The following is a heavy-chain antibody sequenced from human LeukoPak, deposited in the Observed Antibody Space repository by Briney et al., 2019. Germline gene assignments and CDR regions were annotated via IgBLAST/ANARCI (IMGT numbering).Heavy chain of an antibody. Sequence: PSETLSLTCTVSGGSIRSYYWSWIRQPPGKGLEWIGEINHSGSTNYNPSLKSRVTISVDTSKNQFSLKLSSVTAADTAVYYCVQQTYYYYYYMDVWGKGTTVTVSS. J-gene: IGHJ6*03. D-gene: IGHD5-18*01. V-gene: IGHV4-34*01. CDR2: INHSGST. CDR3: VQQTYYYYYYMDV. CDR1: GGSIRSYY.